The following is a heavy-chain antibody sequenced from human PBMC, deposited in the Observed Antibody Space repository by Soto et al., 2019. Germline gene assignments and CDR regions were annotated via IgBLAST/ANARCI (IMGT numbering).Heavy chain of an antibody. CDR3: ARDVTAMAFDY. V-gene: IGHV1-46*01. Sequence: QVQLVQSGAEVKKPGASVKVSCKASGYTFTSYYMHWVRQAPGQGLEWMGIINPSGGSTSYALKVRGRVTMTRDTSTSTVYMELSSLRSEDTAVYYCARDVTAMAFDYWGQGTLVTVSS. D-gene: IGHD5-18*01. J-gene: IGHJ4*02. CDR2: INPSGGST. CDR1: GYTFTSYY.